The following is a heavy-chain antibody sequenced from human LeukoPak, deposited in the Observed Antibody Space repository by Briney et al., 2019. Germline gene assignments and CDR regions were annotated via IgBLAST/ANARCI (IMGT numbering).Heavy chain of an antibody. CDR2: FDPEDGET. D-gene: IGHD5-12*01. Sequence: ASVKVSCTVSGYTLTGLSMHWVRQAPGKGLEWMGGFDPEDGETIYAQKFQGRVTMTEDTSTDTAYMELSSLRSEDTAVYYCATIWGGCDPSWGVLGYWGQGTLVTVSS. V-gene: IGHV1-24*01. CDR1: GYTLTGLS. J-gene: IGHJ4*02. CDR3: ATIWGGCDPSWGVLGY.